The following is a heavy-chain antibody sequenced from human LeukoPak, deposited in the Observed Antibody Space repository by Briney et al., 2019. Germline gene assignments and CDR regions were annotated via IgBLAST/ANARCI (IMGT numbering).Heavy chain of an antibody. CDR1: GFTFSSYG. CDR3: DPHDSSSQF. J-gene: IGHJ4*02. Sequence: PGRSLRLSCVASGFTFSSYGMHWVRQAPGKGLEWVAFISSDGSNKYEDSEKGRFTISRDNSKNTLYLQMNSLRAEDTAVYYCDPHDSSSQFWGQGTLVTVSS. V-gene: IGHV3-30*03. CDR2: ISSDGSNK. D-gene: IGHD6-6*01.